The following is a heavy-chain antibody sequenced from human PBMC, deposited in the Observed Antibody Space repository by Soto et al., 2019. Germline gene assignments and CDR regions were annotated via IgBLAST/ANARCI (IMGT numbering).Heavy chain of an antibody. CDR3: AKRYSSSWYVRPNWFDP. Sequence: PGGSLRLSCAASGFTFSSYAMSWVRQAPGKGLEWVSAISGSGGSTYYADSVKGRFTISRDNSKNTLYLQMNSLRAEDTAVYYCAKRYSSSWYVRPNWFDPWGQGTLVTVSS. CDR1: GFTFSSYA. V-gene: IGHV3-23*01. CDR2: ISGSGGST. J-gene: IGHJ5*02. D-gene: IGHD6-13*01.